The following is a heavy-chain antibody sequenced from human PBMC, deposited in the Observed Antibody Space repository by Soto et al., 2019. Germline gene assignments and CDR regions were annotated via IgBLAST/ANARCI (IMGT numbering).Heavy chain of an antibody. CDR2: ISYDGSNK. V-gene: IGHV3-30-3*01. CDR1: GFTFSSYA. CDR3: AREHYYDSSGYSPVNWFDP. J-gene: IGHJ5*02. Sequence: GGSLRLSCAASGFTFSSYAMHWVRQAPGKGLEWVAVISYDGSNKYYADSVKGRFTISRDNSKNTLYLQMNSLRAEDTAVYYCAREHYYDSSGYSPVNWFDPWGQGTLVTVSS. D-gene: IGHD3-22*01.